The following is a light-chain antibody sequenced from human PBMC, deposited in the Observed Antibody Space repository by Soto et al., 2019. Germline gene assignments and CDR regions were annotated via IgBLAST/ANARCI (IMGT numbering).Light chain of an antibody. CDR3: MQALQTPFT. Sequence: EIVMTQSPLSLPATPGEPASISCRSSQSLLHSNGNDFLEWYLQKPGQSPQLLIYLGSNRASGVPDRFSGSGSGTDFTLKISRVEAEDVGVYYCMQALQTPFTFGPWNKVDIK. V-gene: IGKV2-28*01. CDR2: LGS. CDR1: QSLLHSNGNDF. J-gene: IGKJ3*01.